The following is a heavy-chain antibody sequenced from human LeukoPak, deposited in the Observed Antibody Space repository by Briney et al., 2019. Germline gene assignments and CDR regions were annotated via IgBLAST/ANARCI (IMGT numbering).Heavy chain of an antibody. D-gene: IGHD3-10*01. Sequence: GGSLRLSCAASGFTFNNYGMHWVRQAPGKGLEWVAVISYDGSNKYYADSVKGRFTISRDNSKNTLYLQMNSLRAEDTAVYYCARDPRGHYYYYMDVWGKGTTVTVSS. V-gene: IGHV3-30*03. J-gene: IGHJ6*03. CDR2: ISYDGSNK. CDR1: GFTFNNYG. CDR3: ARDPRGHYYYYMDV.